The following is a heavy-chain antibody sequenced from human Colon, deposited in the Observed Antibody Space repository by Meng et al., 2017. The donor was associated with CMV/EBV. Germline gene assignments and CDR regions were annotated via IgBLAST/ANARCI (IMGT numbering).Heavy chain of an antibody. D-gene: IGHD3-3*01. Sequence: GGSLRLSCTASGFSFSTSTMDWVRQAPGKGLEWVASITKGSSYTYYADSLKGRFTISRDNAKNSLYLQMSSLRVDDTAVYYCARRGTYRNGYYFFDYWGQGTLVTVSS. CDR2: ITKGSSYT. V-gene: IGHV3-21*01. CDR3: ARRGTYRNGYYFFDY. CDR1: GFSFSTST. J-gene: IGHJ4*02.